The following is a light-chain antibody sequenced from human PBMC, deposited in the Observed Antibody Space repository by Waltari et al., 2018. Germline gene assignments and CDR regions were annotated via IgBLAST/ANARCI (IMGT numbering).Light chain of an antibody. J-gene: IGLJ2*01. CDR2: RDN. CDR1: SSNIGSNY. CDR3: AAWDDVLSGVV. V-gene: IGLV1-47*01. Sequence: QPVLIQPPSASGTPGQRVTSPCSGSSSNIGSNYVPWYQQVPGTAPKLLMYRDNWRPSGVPDRFSGSKSGTSASLAISGVRSEDEADYHCAAWDDVLSGVVFGGGTKLIVL.